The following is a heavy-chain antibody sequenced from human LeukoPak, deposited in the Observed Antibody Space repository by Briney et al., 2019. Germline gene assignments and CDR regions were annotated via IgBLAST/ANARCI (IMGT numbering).Heavy chain of an antibody. D-gene: IGHD5-12*01. J-gene: IGHJ5*02. Sequence: ASVKVSCKASGYTFIGYYMHWVRQAPGQGLEWMGWINPNSGGTNYAQKFQGRVTMTRDTSISTAYMELSRLRSDDTAVYYCARSGYQLENWFDPWGQGTLVTVSS. V-gene: IGHV1-2*02. CDR2: INPNSGGT. CDR3: ARSGYQLENWFDP. CDR1: GYTFIGYY.